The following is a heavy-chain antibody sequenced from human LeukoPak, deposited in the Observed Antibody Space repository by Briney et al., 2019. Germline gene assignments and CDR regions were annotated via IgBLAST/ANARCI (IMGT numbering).Heavy chain of an antibody. J-gene: IGHJ5*02. CDR2: IYYSGST. V-gene: IGHV4-59*01. D-gene: IGHD3-10*01. CDR1: GGSISSYY. Sequence: PSETLSLTCTVSGGSISSYYWSWIRQPPGKGLEGIGYIYYSGSTNYNPSLKSRVTISVDTSKNQFSLKLSSVTAADTAVYYCARYSWFGELLWGWFDPWGQGTLVTVSS. CDR3: ARYSWFGELLWGWFDP.